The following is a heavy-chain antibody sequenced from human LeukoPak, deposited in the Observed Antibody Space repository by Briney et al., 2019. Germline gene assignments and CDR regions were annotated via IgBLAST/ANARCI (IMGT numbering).Heavy chain of an antibody. CDR3: ARGTGPLYGGRPDY. CDR2: IHTNGDT. V-gene: IGHV4-4*07. CDR1: GDSISRYF. D-gene: IGHD4-23*01. Sequence: SETLSLTCTVSGDSISRYFWNWIRQPAGRRLEYIGRIHTNGDTDYHPSLKSRVTVSIDTSKNQFSLDLNSVTAADTAVYYCARGTGPLYGGRPDYWGQGTLVTVSS. J-gene: IGHJ4*02.